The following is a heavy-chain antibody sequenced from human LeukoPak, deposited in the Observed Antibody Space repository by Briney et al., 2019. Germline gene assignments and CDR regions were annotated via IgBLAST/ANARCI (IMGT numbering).Heavy chain of an antibody. CDR3: VRHSRVVAFDY. J-gene: IGHJ4*02. CDR2: IYYTGNT. D-gene: IGHD2-15*01. Sequence: SETLSLTCTVSGVSISNLYSSWIRQPPGKGLEWIGYIYYTGNTNYNPSLKSRVTISEDTSKNQVSLKLSSVTAADTAVYYCVRHSRVVAFDYWGQGNLVTVSS. V-gene: IGHV4-59*08. CDR1: GVSISNLY.